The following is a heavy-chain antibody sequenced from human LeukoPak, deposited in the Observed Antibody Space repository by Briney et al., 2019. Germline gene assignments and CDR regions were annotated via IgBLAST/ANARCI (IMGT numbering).Heavy chain of an antibody. CDR1: GFTFDDYG. J-gene: IGHJ3*02. CDR3: ARDGGGDIVVAFAFDI. CDR2: ISGDAGST. Sequence: GGSLRLSCVASGFTFDDYGMHWVRQAPGKGLEWVSLISGDAGSTYYADFVKGRFTISRDNSKNSLYLQMNSLRTEDTALYYCARDGGGDIVVAFAFDIWGQGTMVTVSS. D-gene: IGHD2-15*01. V-gene: IGHV3-43*02.